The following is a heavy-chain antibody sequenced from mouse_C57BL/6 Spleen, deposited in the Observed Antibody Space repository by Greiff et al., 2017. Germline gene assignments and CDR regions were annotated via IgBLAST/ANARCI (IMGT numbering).Heavy chain of an antibody. CDR3: VRHEAGTGFDY. V-gene: IGHV10-1*01. CDR1: GFSFNTYA. J-gene: IGHJ2*01. D-gene: IGHD4-1*01. CDR2: IRSKSNNYAT. Sequence: EVQRVESGGGLVQPKGSLKLSCAASGFSFNTYAMNWVRQAPGKGLEWVARIRSKSNNYATYYADSVKNRFTISRDDSESMLYLQMNNLKTEDTAMYYCVRHEAGTGFDYWGQGTTLTVSS.